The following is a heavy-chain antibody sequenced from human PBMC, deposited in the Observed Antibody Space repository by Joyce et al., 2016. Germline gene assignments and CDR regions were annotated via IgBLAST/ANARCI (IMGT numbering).Heavy chain of an antibody. Sequence: QMQLVQSGAEVRKPGDSVKVSCKASGYTFTDNHIHWLRQAPGQGLEWMGWINPNTGSTNYAQNFQDRVTITTDTSISTAYLELRSLRSDDTAVYYCARRAPKWVVWFDPWGQGTLVTVSS. J-gene: IGHJ5*02. CDR2: INPNTGST. V-gene: IGHV1-2*02. D-gene: IGHD2-8*01. CDR3: ARRAPKWVVWFDP. CDR1: GYTFTDNH.